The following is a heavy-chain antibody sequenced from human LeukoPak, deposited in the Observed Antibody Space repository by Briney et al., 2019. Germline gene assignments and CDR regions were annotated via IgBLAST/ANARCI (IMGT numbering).Heavy chain of an antibody. V-gene: IGHV4-4*07. CDR3: ARDGPIVVVPAAILGFYNWFDP. CDR2: IYTSRST. CDR1: GGSISSYY. D-gene: IGHD2-2*02. Sequence: SETLSLTCTVSGGSISSYYWSWIRQPAGKGLEWIGRIYTSRSTNYNPSLKSRVTMSVDTSKNQFSLKLSSVTAADTAVYYCARDGPIVVVPAAILGFYNWFDPWGQGTLVTVSS. J-gene: IGHJ5*02.